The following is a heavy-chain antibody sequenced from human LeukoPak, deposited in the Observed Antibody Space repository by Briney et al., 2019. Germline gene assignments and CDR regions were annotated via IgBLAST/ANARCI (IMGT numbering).Heavy chain of an antibody. Sequence: ASVKVSCKASGYTFPSYFMHWVRQAPGQGLEWMGIINPTGGSTTYAQKFQGRVTMTRDTSTSTAYMELKSLRSDDTAVYYCARAGATVTTHFDYWGQGTLVTVSS. V-gene: IGHV1-46*01. D-gene: IGHD1-26*01. CDR1: GYTFPSYF. CDR3: ARAGATVTTHFDY. J-gene: IGHJ4*01. CDR2: INPTGGST.